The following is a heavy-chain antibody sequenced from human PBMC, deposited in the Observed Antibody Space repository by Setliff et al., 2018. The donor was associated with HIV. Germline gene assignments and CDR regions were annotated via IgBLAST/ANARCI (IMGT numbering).Heavy chain of an antibody. CDR2: ISNSGGA. V-gene: IGHV4-31*03. CDR3: ATRMGGSFDY. J-gene: IGHJ4*02. D-gene: IGHD2-15*01. CDR1: GAPISSGTYY. Sequence: SETLSLTCTVSGAPISSGTYYWSWIRQFPGKGLEWIGYISNSGGAYYNPSLKSRVTMSVDMSKNQFSLKLSSVTAADTAVYYCATRMGGSFDYWGQGTLVTVSS.